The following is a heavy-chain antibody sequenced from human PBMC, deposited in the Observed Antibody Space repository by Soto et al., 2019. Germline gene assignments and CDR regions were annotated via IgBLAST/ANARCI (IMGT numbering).Heavy chain of an antibody. CDR2: ISPYNGDT. V-gene: IGHV1-18*01. D-gene: IGHD6-25*01. CDR3: VRDASSGYRGWWDP. Sequence: QVQMVQSGNEVKKPGASVMVSCKTSGYTFTSYGVIWVRQAPGQGLEWIGLISPYNGDTLYARKFQGRVTVTADTATDTVYMELRSLTSDDTAVYYCVRDASSGYRGWWDPWGQGTLVTVSS. J-gene: IGHJ5*02. CDR1: GYTFTSYG.